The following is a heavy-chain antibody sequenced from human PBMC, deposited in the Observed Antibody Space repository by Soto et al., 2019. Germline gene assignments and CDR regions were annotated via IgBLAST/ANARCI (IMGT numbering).Heavy chain of an antibody. J-gene: IGHJ4*02. D-gene: IGHD3-10*01. V-gene: IGHV4-39*01. Sequence: PSETLSLTCTVSGGSISSSSYYWGWIRQPPGKGLEWIGSIYYSGITYYNPSLKSRVTISVDTSKNQFSLKLSSVTAADAAVYYCASPTDFGELFSWGQGTLVTVSS. CDR1: GGSISSSSYY. CDR2: IYYSGIT. CDR3: ASPTDFGELFS.